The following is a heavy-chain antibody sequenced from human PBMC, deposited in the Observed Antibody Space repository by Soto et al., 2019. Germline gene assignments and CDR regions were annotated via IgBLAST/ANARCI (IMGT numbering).Heavy chain of an antibody. Sequence: QVQLVQSGAEVKKPGSSVKVSCKASGGTFSSYAISWVRQAPGQGLEWMGGIIPIFGTANYAQKFQGRVTITADEAKSAAYMEPSSLRSEDTAVYYCARDGRGVGYCISTSCSPFRTWFDPWGQGTLVTVSS. CDR3: ARDGRGVGYCISTSCSPFRTWFDP. CDR2: IIPIFGTA. J-gene: IGHJ5*02. CDR1: GGTFSSYA. D-gene: IGHD2-2*01. V-gene: IGHV1-69*01.